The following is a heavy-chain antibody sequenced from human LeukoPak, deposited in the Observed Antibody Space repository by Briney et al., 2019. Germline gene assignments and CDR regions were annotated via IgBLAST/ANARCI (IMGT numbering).Heavy chain of an antibody. CDR3: SRAGRQYQGVDV. Sequence: PGGSLRLSCTASGFTFGDFAMSWFRQAPGKGLEWVGFIRSIAFGGTTEHAASVKGRFTVSRDDSESIAYLQMNSLKTEDTAVYYCSRAGRQYQGVDVWGQGTTVTVSS. CDR1: GFTFGDFA. J-gene: IGHJ6*02. CDR2: IRSIAFGGTT. V-gene: IGHV3-49*03. D-gene: IGHD2-2*01.